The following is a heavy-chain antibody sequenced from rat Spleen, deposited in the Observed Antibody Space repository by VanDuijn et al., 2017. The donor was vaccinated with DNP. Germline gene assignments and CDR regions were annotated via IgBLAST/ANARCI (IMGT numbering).Heavy chain of an antibody. V-gene: IGHV5-22*01. CDR2: ISYDGGST. J-gene: IGHJ2*01. CDR3: ARWADYFDY. D-gene: IGHD4-6*01. Sequence: EVQLVESGGGLVQPGRSLKLSCVASGFSLSDYYMAWVRQAPTKGLAWVAYISYDGGSTYYGDSVKGRCTISRDNAKSTLYLQMNSLRSEDLATYYCARWADYFDYWGQGVMVTVSS. CDR1: GFSLSDYY.